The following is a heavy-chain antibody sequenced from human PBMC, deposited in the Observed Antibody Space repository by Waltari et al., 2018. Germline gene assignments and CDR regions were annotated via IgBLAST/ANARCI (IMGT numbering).Heavy chain of an antibody. D-gene: IGHD6-6*01. CDR1: GFTFSSYA. CDR2: ISGSGGST. CDR3: AKYGYSSSSQPGNY. V-gene: IGHV3-23*01. J-gene: IGHJ4*02. Sequence: EVQLLESGGGLVQPGGSLRLSCAASGFTFSSYAMSWVLQAPGKGLEWVSAISGSGGSTYYADSVKGRFTISRDNSKNTLYLQMNSLRAEDTAVYYCAKYGYSSSSQPGNYWGQGTLVTVSS.